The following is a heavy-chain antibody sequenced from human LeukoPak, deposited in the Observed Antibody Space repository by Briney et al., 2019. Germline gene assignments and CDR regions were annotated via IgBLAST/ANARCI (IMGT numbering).Heavy chain of an antibody. CDR3: ARDYTLASNFDY. J-gene: IGHJ4*02. D-gene: IGHD2-2*02. CDR2: IYYSGST. V-gene: IGHV4-39*07. CDR1: GGSISSSSYY. Sequence: SETLSLTCTVSGGSISSSSYYWGWIRQPPGKGLEWIGSIYYSGSTYYNPSLKSRVTISVDTSKNQFSLKLSSVTAADTAVYYCARDYTLASNFDYWGQGTLVTVSS.